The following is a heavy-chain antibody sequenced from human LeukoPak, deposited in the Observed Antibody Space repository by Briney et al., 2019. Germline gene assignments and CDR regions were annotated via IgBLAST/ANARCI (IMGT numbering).Heavy chain of an antibody. D-gene: IGHD4-17*01. CDR2: INWNGGST. Sequence: GGSLRPSCAASGFTFDDYGMSWVRQAPGKGLEWVSGINWNGGSTGYADSVKGRFTISRDNAKNSLYLQMNSLRAEDTALYYCARWGDYANRYYFDYWGQGTLVTVSS. CDR1: GFTFDDYG. J-gene: IGHJ4*02. V-gene: IGHV3-20*04. CDR3: ARWGDYANRYYFDY.